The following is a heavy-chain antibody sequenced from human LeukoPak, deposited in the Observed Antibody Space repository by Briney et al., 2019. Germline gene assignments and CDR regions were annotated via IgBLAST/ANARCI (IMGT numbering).Heavy chain of an antibody. CDR3: ARVVGDYGDYNWFDP. Sequence: SVKVSCKASGGTFSSYAISWVRQAPGQGLEWMGGIIPIFGTANYAQKFQGRVTITADESTSTAYMELSSLRSEDTAVYYCARVVGDYGDYNWFDPWGQGTLVTVSS. CDR1: GGTFSSYA. D-gene: IGHD4-17*01. V-gene: IGHV1-69*13. CDR2: IIPIFGTA. J-gene: IGHJ5*02.